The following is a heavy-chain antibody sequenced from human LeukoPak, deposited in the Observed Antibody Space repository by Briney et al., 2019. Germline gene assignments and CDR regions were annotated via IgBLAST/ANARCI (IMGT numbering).Heavy chain of an antibody. CDR2: IYTSGST. D-gene: IGHD6-13*01. Sequence: PSETLSLTCTVSGGSISSYYWSWIRQPAGKGLEWIGRIYTSGSTNYNPSLKSRVTMSVDTSKNQFSLKLSSVTAADTAVYYCARGLSLYSGSWPRPWAFDIWGQGTMVTVSS. V-gene: IGHV4-4*07. CDR1: GGSISSYY. J-gene: IGHJ3*02. CDR3: ARGLSLYSGSWPRPWAFDI.